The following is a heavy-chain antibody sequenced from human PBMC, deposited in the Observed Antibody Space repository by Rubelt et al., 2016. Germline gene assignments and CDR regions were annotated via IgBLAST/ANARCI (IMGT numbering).Heavy chain of an antibody. J-gene: IGHJ4*02. Sequence: EVQLLESGGGLVQPGGSLRLSCAASGFTFSSYAMGWVRQAPGKGLEWVSGISAGGGSTYCADSVKGRFTISRYNSKKAVYLQMDSLRAEDTAVYYCAKKTAVTLDYWGQGTLVTVSS. CDR1: GFTFSSYA. D-gene: IGHD4-17*01. CDR3: AKKTAVTLDY. V-gene: IGHV3-23*01. CDR2: ISAGGGST.